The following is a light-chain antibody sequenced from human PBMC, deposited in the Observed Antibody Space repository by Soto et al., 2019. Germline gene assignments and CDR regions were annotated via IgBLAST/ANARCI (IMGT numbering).Light chain of an antibody. CDR3: KQANSFQFT. Sequence: EILMTHAPATLCVSPVEIATLSGSASQSVSSNLAWYQQKPGQAPRLLIYGEYTRATGIKARFSGSGSGKDFTLTISSLQHEDFETYYCKQANSFQFTFGGGNTVDIK. CDR2: GEY. V-gene: IGKV3-15*01. J-gene: IGKJ4*01. CDR1: QSVSSN.